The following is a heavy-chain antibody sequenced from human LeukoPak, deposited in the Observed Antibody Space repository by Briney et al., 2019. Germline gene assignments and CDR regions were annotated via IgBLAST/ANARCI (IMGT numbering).Heavy chain of an antibody. Sequence: PGGSLRLSCAASGFTFSDYYMSWIRQAPGKGLEWVSYISSSSSYTNYADSVKGRFTVSRDNAKNSLYLQMNSLRAEDTAVYYCARAEEQWLSYFDYWGQGTLVTVSS. CDR2: ISSSSSYT. CDR3: ARAEEQWLSYFDY. D-gene: IGHD6-19*01. J-gene: IGHJ4*02. CDR1: GFTFSDYY. V-gene: IGHV3-11*05.